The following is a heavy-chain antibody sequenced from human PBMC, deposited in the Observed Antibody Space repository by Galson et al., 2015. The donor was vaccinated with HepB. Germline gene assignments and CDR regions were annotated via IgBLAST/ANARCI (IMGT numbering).Heavy chain of an antibody. Sequence: SVKVSCKASGYTFTRYAMHWVRQAPGQRLEWMGWINAGNGNTKYSQKFQGRVTITRDTSASTAYMELSSLRSEDTAVYYCARVAPTPSYSSSWYYFDYWGQGTLVTVSS. D-gene: IGHD6-13*01. CDR1: GYTFTRYA. CDR2: INAGNGNT. CDR3: ARVAPTPSYSSSWYYFDY. J-gene: IGHJ4*02. V-gene: IGHV1-3*01.